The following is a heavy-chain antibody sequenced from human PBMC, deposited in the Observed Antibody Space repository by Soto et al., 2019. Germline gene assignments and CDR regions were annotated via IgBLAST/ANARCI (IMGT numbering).Heavy chain of an antibody. J-gene: IGHJ4*02. CDR1: GGSISSYY. D-gene: IGHD2-21*01. Sequence: SETLSLTCTVSGGSISSYYWSWIRQPPGKGLEWIGYIYYSGGTNYNPSLKSRVTISVDTSKNQFSLKLSSVTAADTAVYYCARDGGDLDYWGQGTLVTVSS. CDR3: ARDGGDLDY. CDR2: IYYSGGT. V-gene: IGHV4-59*01.